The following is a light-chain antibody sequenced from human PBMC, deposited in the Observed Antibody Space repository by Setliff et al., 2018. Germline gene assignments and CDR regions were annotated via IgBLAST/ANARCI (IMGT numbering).Light chain of an antibody. J-gene: IGLJ1*01. Sequence: QSALSQPPSASGTPGQRVTISCSGSSSNIGVNVVNWYQHLPGTSPKLLIYNNYQRPSGVPDRFSGSKSGSSASLAISGLQAEDEADYYCSSYTSRTTLDVFGTGTKV. V-gene: IGLV1-44*01. CDR3: SSYTSRTTLDV. CDR1: SSNIGVNV. CDR2: NNY.